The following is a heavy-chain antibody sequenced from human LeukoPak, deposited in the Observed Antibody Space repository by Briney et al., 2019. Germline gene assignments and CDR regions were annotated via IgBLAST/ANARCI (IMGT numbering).Heavy chain of an antibody. CDR2: IYYSGST. Sequence: SETLSLTCTVSGGSISSYYWSWIRQPPGKGLEWIGYIYYSGSTNYNPSLKSRVTISVDTSKNQFSLKLSSVTAADTAVYYCARHWPDYANPHFDYWGQGTLVTVSS. V-gene: IGHV4-59*08. CDR3: ARHWPDYANPHFDY. D-gene: IGHD2-2*01. J-gene: IGHJ4*02. CDR1: GGSISSYY.